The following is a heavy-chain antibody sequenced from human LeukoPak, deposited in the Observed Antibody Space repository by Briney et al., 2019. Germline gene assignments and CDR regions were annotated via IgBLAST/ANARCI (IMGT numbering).Heavy chain of an antibody. D-gene: IGHD3-22*01. V-gene: IGHV4-38-2*02. Sequence: SETLSLTCTVSGYSISSGYYWGWIRQPPGKGLEWIGEINHSGSTNYNPSLKSRVTISVDTSKNQFSLKLSSVTAADTAVYYCARLGSSGYHGWGQGTLVTVSS. CDR1: GYSISSGYY. J-gene: IGHJ4*02. CDR2: INHSGST. CDR3: ARLGSSGYHG.